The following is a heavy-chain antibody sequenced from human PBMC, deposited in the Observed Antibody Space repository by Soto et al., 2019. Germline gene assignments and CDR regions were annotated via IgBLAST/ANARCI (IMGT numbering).Heavy chain of an antibody. Sequence: GGSLRLSCAASGFTFSSYAMHWVRQAPGKGLEWVAVISYDGSNKYYADSVKGRFTISRDNSKNTLYLQMNSLRAEDTAVYYCARDLRYFDWEYFDYWGQGTLVTVSS. D-gene: IGHD3-9*01. CDR2: ISYDGSNK. V-gene: IGHV3-30-3*01. CDR1: GFTFSSYA. CDR3: ARDLRYFDWEYFDY. J-gene: IGHJ4*02.